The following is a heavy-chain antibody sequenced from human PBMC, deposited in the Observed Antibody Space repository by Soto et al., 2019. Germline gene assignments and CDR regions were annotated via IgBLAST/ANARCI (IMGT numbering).Heavy chain of an antibody. CDR2: INPNSGGT. J-gene: IGHJ5*02. CDR1: GYTFTGYY. D-gene: IGHD5-18*01. Sequence: GASVKVSCKASGYTFTGYYMHWVRQAPGQGLEWMGWINPNSGGTNYAQKFQGRVTMTRDTSISTAYMELSRLRSDDTAVYYCAREYSYGHNWFDPWGQGTLVTVSS. V-gene: IGHV1-2*02. CDR3: AREYSYGHNWFDP.